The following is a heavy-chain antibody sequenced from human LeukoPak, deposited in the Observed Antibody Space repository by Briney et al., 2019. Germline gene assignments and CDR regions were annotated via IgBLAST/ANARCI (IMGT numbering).Heavy chain of an antibody. J-gene: IGHJ6*03. CDR1: GYPISSGYY. V-gene: IGHV4-38-2*01. Sequence: SETLSPTCAVSGYPISSGYYWGWIRQPPGKGLEWIGSIYQSGSTYYNPSLKSRVTISVDTSKNQFSLKLNSVTAADTAVYYCARVYSNYYMDVWGKGTTVTVSS. CDR3: ARVYSNYYMDV. D-gene: IGHD6-13*01. CDR2: IYQSGST.